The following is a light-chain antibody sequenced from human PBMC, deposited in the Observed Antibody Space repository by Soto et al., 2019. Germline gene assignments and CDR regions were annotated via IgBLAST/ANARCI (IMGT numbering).Light chain of an antibody. CDR2: EGS. J-gene: IGLJ1*01. Sequence: QSALTQPASVSGSPGQSMTISCTGTSSDVGNYNLVSWYQQHPGKAPKLMIYEGSKRPSGISNRFSGSKSGNTASLTISGLQAEDEADYYCCSYAGSSTFVFGPGTKVTVL. CDR1: SSDVGNYNL. CDR3: CSYAGSSTFV. V-gene: IGLV2-23*01.